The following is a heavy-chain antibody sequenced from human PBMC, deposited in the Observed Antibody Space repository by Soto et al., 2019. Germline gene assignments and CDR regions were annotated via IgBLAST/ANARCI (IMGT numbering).Heavy chain of an antibody. V-gene: IGHV3-30*18. J-gene: IGHJ6*02. Sequence: PWWSLRLSCSASGFTCSSYGMHWFRQAPGKGLEWVAVISYDGSNKYYADSVKGRFTISRDNSKNTLYLQMNSLRAEDTAVYYCAKEDIEQWLVGGGYYYYGMDVWGQGTTVTVSS. CDR1: GFTCSSYG. D-gene: IGHD6-19*01. CDR2: ISYDGSNK. CDR3: AKEDIEQWLVGGGYYYYGMDV.